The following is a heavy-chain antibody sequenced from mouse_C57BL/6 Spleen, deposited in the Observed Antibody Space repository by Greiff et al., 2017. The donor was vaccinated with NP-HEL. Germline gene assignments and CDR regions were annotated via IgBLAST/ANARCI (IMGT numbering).Heavy chain of an antibody. D-gene: IGHD4-1*01. Sequence: EVQRVESGPELVKPGASVKIPCKASGYTFTDYNMDWVKQSHGKSLEWIGDINPNNGGTIYNQKFKGKATLTVDKSSSTAYMELRSLTSEDTAVYYCARGLGRENWFAYWGQGTLVTVSA. CDR1: GYTFTDYN. V-gene: IGHV1-18*01. CDR2: INPNNGGT. J-gene: IGHJ3*01. CDR3: ARGLGRENWFAY.